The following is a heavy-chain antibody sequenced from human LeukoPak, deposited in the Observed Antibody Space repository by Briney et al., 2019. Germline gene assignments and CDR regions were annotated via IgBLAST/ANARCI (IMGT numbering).Heavy chain of an antibody. CDR1: GFTFRNSW. CDR2: IRPDGGQE. Sequence: GVSLRLSCAASGFTFRNSWMTWVRQAPGKGLEWVANIRPDGGQEQYGDSLEGRITISRDNVRNSLFLQLNSLRTEDTAVYFCATSSDWAFDHWGQGTLVTVSS. CDR3: ATSSDWAFDH. V-gene: IGHV3-7*01. D-gene: IGHD6-19*01. J-gene: IGHJ4*02.